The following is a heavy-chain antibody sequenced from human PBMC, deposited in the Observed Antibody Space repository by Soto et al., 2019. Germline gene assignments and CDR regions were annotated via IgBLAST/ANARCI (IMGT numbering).Heavy chain of an antibody. CDR3: ATSYDSGFDP. J-gene: IGHJ5*02. CDR1: GYAFSKYG. Sequence: QLQLVQSGAEVERPGASVRVSCKAYGYAFSKYGISWIRQAPGQGLEWMGWIRPDNGDTNYAQKFQGRVTMTTDTSSHTAYMELRSLRSDDTAVYYCATSYDSGFDPWGQGALVSVSS. CDR2: IRPDNGDT. D-gene: IGHD5-12*01. V-gene: IGHV1-18*04.